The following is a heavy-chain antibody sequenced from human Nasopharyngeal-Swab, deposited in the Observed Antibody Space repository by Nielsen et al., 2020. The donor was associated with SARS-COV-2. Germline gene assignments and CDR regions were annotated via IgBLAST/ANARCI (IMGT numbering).Heavy chain of an antibody. D-gene: IGHD4-11*01. CDR2: ISGSGTKK. J-gene: IGHJ4*02. CDR3: GRGYSNIDY. Sequence: GGSLRLSCAASGFTFSDYYMSWIRQAPGKGLEWVSFISGSGTKKEYKDAGKGRGTRSRDNAKHSLFRQMNSLRAEDTTVYYCGRGYSNIDYWGQGTLVSVSS. CDR1: GFTFSDYY. V-gene: IGHV3-11*01.